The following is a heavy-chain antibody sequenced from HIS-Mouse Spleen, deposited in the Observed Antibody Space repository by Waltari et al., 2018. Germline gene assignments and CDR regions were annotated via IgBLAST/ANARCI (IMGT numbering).Heavy chain of an antibody. CDR1: GGSFSGYY. V-gene: IGHV4-34*01. CDR2: INPSGRT. CDR3: ARGPLGPDAFDI. J-gene: IGHJ3*02. Sequence: QVQLQQWGAGPLKPSETLSLTCAVYGGSFSGYYWSWIRQPPGKWLEWIGEINPSGRTNDHPSLESRVTISVDTSKNQFSLKLRSVTAADTAVYYCARGPLGPDAFDIWGQGTMVTVAS.